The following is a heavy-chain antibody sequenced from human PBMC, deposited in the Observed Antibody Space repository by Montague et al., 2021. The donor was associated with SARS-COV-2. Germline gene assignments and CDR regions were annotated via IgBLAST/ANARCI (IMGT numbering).Heavy chain of an antibody. V-gene: IGHV4-61*02. D-gene: IGHD5-12*01. CDR1: GGSISSGSYY. CDR2: IYTSGTT. CDR3: ARAHSGSCTHLDN. Sequence: TLSLTCTVSGGSISSGSYYWSWIRQPAGKGLEWIGRIYTSGTTDYSFSLKSRVTISVDTSKNQLSLKLTSVTAADTAVYYCARAHSGSCTHLDNWGQGSLVTVSS. J-gene: IGHJ4*02.